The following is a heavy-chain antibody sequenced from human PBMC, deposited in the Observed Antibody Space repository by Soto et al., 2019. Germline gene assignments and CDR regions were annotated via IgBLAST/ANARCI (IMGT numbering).Heavy chain of an antibody. J-gene: IGHJ4*02. CDR2: ISWNSDSI. D-gene: IGHD3-3*01. Sequence: EAQLVESGGGFVQSGGSLRLSCAGSGFIFDDFAIHWVRQAPGKGLEWVSGISWNSDSIGYADSVKGRFTIPRDNAKNSLSLQMNSLRPEDTALYYCTKVGGLYDFWSGPLHFDLWGQGTLVSVSS. CDR3: TKVGGLYDFWSGPLHFDL. CDR1: GFIFDDFA. V-gene: IGHV3-9*01.